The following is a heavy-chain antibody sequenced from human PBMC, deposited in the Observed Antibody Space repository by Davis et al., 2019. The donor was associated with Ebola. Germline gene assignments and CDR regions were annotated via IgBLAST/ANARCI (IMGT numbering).Heavy chain of an antibody. Sequence: SVKVSCKASGGTFSSYAISWVRQAPGQGLEWMGGIIPIFGTANYAQKLQGRVTMTTDTSTSTAYMELRSLRSDDTAVYYCARGDTAMVYYYYYGMDVWGQGTTVTVSS. J-gene: IGHJ6*02. D-gene: IGHD5-18*01. CDR2: IIPIFGTA. CDR1: GGTFSSYA. V-gene: IGHV1-69*05. CDR3: ARGDTAMVYYYYYGMDV.